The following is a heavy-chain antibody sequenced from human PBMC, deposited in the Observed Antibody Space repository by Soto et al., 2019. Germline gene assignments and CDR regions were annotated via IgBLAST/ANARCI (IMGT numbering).Heavy chain of an antibody. CDR2: ISLGGRT. CDR1: GGSISSGGYS. CDR3: ARVPDR. D-gene: IGHD2-2*01. Sequence: QLQLQESGSGLVKPSQTLSLTCAVSGGSISSGGYSWSWIRQPPGKGLEWIGYISLGGRTYYNPAPXSXXTIPVDMSENQFSRKLSSVTAADAAVYYCARVPDRWGQGSLVTVSS. V-gene: IGHV4-30-2*01. J-gene: IGHJ5*02.